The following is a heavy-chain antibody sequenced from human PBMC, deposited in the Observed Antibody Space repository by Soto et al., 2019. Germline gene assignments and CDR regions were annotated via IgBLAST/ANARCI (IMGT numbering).Heavy chain of an antibody. J-gene: IGHJ4*02. Sequence: SETLSLTCTVSGGSISSYYWSWIRQPPGKGLEWIGYIYYSGSTNYNPSLKSRVTISVDTSKNQFSLKLSSVTAVDTAVYYCARSSDFWSGTSNPFDYWGQGTLVTVSS. D-gene: IGHD3-3*01. CDR3: ARSSDFWSGTSNPFDY. CDR1: GGSISSYY. V-gene: IGHV4-59*01. CDR2: IYYSGST.